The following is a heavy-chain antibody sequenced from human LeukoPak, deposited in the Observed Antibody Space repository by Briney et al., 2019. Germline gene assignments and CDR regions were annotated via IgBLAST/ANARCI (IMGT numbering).Heavy chain of an antibody. V-gene: IGHV3-74*01. CDR2: INSDGSST. CDR3: ASWGEDRTEPAGWYYYYMDV. Sequence: PGGSLRLSCAASGFTFSSYWMHWVRQAPGKGLVWVSRINSDGSSTSYADSVKGRFTISRDNAKNTLYLQMNSLRAEDTAVYYCASWGEDRTEPAGWYYYYMDVWGKGITVTVSS. J-gene: IGHJ6*03. D-gene: IGHD3-16*01. CDR1: GFTFSSYW.